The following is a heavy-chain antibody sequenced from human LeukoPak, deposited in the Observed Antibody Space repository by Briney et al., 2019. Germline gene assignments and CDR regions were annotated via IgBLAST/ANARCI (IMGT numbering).Heavy chain of an antibody. CDR1: GFTFSSYS. CDR2: ISSSSSTI. J-gene: IGHJ3*02. V-gene: IGHV3-48*01. Sequence: GGSLRLSCAASGFTFSSYSMNWVRQAPGKGREWVSYISSSSSTIYYADSVKGRFTISRDNAKNSLYLQMNSLRAEDTAVYYCAREGPNDAFDIWGQGTMVTVSS. CDR3: AREGPNDAFDI.